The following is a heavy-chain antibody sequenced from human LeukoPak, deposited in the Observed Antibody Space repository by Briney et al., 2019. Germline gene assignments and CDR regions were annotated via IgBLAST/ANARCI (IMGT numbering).Heavy chain of an antibody. CDR2: IYHSGNT. CDR3: ARWSGYSITRARFDP. J-gene: IGHJ5*02. CDR1: GYSIRSDYY. D-gene: IGHD6-13*01. V-gene: IGHV4-38-2*02. Sequence: SETLSLTCSVSGYSIRSDYYWGWIRQPPGKGLEWIGSIYHSGNTYYNPSLKSRVTISVDTSKNQFSLKLSSVTAADMAVYYCARWSGYSITRARFDPWGQGTLVTVSS.